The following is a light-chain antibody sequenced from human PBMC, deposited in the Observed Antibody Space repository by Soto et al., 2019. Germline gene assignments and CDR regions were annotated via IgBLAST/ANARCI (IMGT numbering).Light chain of an antibody. J-gene: IGKJ1*01. CDR3: QQYGSSGT. V-gene: IGKV3-15*01. Sequence: EIVMTQSPATLSVSPGERATLSCRASQCVSSNLAWYQQKPGQAPRLLIYGASTRATGIPARFSGSGSGTEFTLTISSLQSEDFAVYYCQQYGSSGTFGQGTKVDIK. CDR2: GAS. CDR1: QCVSSN.